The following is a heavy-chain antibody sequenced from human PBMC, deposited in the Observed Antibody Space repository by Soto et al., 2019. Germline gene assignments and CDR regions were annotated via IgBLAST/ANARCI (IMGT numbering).Heavy chain of an antibody. Sequence: EVQLVEAGGGLVQPGGSLRLSCAASGFTFSSYDMNWVRQAPGKGLEWVSYITSSSSAIYYADSVKGRFTLSRYNAKNSLYLQMNILRDEDTDVYYCARIFDSWGQGTLVTVSS. J-gene: IGHJ5*01. CDR2: ITSSSSAI. CDR1: GFTFSSYD. CDR3: ARIFDS. V-gene: IGHV3-48*02.